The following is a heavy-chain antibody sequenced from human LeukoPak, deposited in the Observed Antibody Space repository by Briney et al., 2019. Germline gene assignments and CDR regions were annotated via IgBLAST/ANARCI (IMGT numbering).Heavy chain of an antibody. CDR3: ARFYVATIGDAFDI. CDR2: INTDGSST. CDR1: GFTFSGYL. D-gene: IGHD5-12*01. Sequence: GGSLRLSCAASGFTFSGYLMHWVRQAPGKGLVWVSRINTDGSSTAYADSVKGRFTIYRDNSENTAYLQMNRLRAEDTAVDYCARFYVATIGDAFDIWGRGTMVTVSS. J-gene: IGHJ3*02. V-gene: IGHV3-74*01.